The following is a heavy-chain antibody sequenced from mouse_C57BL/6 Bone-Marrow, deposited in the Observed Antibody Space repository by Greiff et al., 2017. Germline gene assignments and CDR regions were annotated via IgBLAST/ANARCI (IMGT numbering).Heavy chain of an antibody. CDR1: GYTFTDYY. V-gene: IGHV1-77*01. Sequence: QVQLKESGAELVKPGASVKISRKASGYTFTDYYINWVKQRPGQGLAWIGKLGPGSGSTDYNEKFKGKATLTADKSSSTAYMQLSSLTSEDAAVYFCARPYYSKSSWFAYGGQGTLVTVSA. J-gene: IGHJ3*01. D-gene: IGHD2-5*01. CDR3: ARPYYSKSSWFAY. CDR2: LGPGSGST.